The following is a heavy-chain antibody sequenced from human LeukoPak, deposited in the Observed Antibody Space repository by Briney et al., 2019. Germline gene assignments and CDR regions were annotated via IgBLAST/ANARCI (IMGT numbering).Heavy chain of an antibody. J-gene: IGHJ5*02. CDR1: GYTFTSYA. D-gene: IGHD3-10*01. Sequence: ASVKVSCKASGYTFTSYAMHWVRQAPGQRLEWMGWINAGNGNTKYSQEFQGRVTITRDTSTSTAYMELRSLRSDDTAVYYCARDSQRITMVRGAFDPWGQGTLVTVSS. CDR3: ARDSQRITMVRGAFDP. V-gene: IGHV1-3*01. CDR2: INAGNGNT.